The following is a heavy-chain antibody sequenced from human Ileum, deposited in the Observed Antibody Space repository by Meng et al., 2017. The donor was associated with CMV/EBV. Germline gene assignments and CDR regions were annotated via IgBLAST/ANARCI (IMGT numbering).Heavy chain of an antibody. V-gene: IGHV4-31*02. CDR2: IFYSGST. CDR3: AATVNDSSGYYKT. CDR1: GRSISRGGYY. Sequence: SGRSISRGGYYWSWIRQHPGKGLEWIGYIFYSGSTYYNPSLKSRVTISVDTSKNHFSLKLSSVTAADTAVYYCAATVNDSSGYYKTWGQGTLVTVSS. D-gene: IGHD3-22*01. J-gene: IGHJ5*02.